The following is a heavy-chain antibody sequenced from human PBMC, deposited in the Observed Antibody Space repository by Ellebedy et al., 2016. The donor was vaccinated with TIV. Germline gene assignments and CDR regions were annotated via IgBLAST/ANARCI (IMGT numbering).Heavy chain of an antibody. V-gene: IGHV4-59*01. CDR1: GGSTSSYY. J-gene: IGHJ3*02. CDR2: IWYSGNT. D-gene: IGHD2-2*01. CDR3: ARGGYAEDVGAFDI. Sequence: MPSETLSLTCTVSGGSTSSYYWNWIRQPPGKGLEWIGYIWYSGNTNYNPSLKSRVIMSIDTSKNNFSLNLSSVTAADTAVYYCARGGYAEDVGAFDIWGQGTMVTVSS.